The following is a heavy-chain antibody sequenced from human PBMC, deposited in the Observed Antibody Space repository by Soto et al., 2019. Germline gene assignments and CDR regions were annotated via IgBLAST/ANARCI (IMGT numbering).Heavy chain of an antibody. CDR2: IIPIFGTA. J-gene: IGHJ6*04. V-gene: IGHV1-69*13. D-gene: IGHD2-2*01. CDR3: ARDPVVPAALPPYYYYYCGMDV. Sequence: GASVKVSCKASGGTFSSYAISWVRQAPGQGLEWMGGIIPIFGTANYAQKFQGRVTITADESTSTAYMELSSLRSADTAVYYCARDPVVPAALPPYYYYYCGMDVWGKGTTVTVSS. CDR1: GGTFSSYA.